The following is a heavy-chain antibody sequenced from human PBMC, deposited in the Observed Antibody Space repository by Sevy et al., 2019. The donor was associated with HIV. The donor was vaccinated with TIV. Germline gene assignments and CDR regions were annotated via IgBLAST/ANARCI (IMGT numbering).Heavy chain of an antibody. CDR3: TRDAGYSTGWYPSDY. CDR1: GFTFTSYA. D-gene: IGHD6-19*01. Sequence: GGSLRLSCAASGFTFTSYAMSWVRQAPGKGLEWVSAISGSGGSIYYADSVKGRLTISRDNSKNTLYLQMSSLRPDDTAVYYCTRDAGYSTGWYPSDYWGQGTLVTVSS. J-gene: IGHJ4*02. CDR2: ISGSGGSI. V-gene: IGHV3-23*01.